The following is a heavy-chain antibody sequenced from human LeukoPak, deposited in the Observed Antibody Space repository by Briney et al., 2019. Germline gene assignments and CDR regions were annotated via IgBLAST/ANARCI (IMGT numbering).Heavy chain of an antibody. CDR3: AKGGVGAAAGTQSKIKLDFDI. D-gene: IGHD6-13*01. J-gene: IGHJ3*02. Sequence: GRSLRLSCAASGFTFSSYGMRWVRQAPGKGLEWVAVISYDGSNKYYADSVKGRFTISRDNSKNTVYLQMNSLRAEDTAVYYCAKGGVGAAAGTQSKIKLDFDIWGQGTMVTVSS. V-gene: IGHV3-30*18. CDR1: GFTFSSYG. CDR2: ISYDGSNK.